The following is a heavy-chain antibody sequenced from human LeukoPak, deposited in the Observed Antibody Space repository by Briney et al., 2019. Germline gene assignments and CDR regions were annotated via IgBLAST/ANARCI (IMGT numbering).Heavy chain of an antibody. V-gene: IGHV4-34*01. CDR3: ARALGA. CDR2: INHSGST. J-gene: IGHJ5*02. Sequence: SETLSLTCAVYGGSFSGYYWSWIRQPPGKGLEWIGEINHSGSTNYNPSLKSRVTISVDTSKNQFSLKLSSVTAADTAVYYCARALGAWGQGTLVTVSS. CDR1: GGSFSGYY.